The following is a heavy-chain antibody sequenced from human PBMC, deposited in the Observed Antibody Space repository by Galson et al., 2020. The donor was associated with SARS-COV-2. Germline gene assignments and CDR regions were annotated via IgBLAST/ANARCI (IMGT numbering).Heavy chain of an antibody. CDR3: ARESRWELDFDH. D-gene: IGHD1-26*01. CDR2: IYTSGST. V-gene: IGHV4-61*02. CDR1: GGSISSGSYY. J-gene: IGHJ4*02. Sequence: SETLSLTCTVSGGSISSGSYYWSWIRQPAGKGLEWIGRIYTSGSTNYNPSLKSRVTISVDTSKNQFSLKLISVTAADTAVYYCARESRWELDFDHWGQGTLVTGSS.